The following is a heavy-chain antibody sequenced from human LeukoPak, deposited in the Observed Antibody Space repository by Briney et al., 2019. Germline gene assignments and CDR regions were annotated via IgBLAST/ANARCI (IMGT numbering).Heavy chain of an antibody. CDR1: GFTFSSYG. J-gene: IGHJ4*02. CDR2: IWYDGSNK. Sequence: GGSLRLACAAPGFTFSSYGMHWVGQAPGKGLEGVSVIWYDGSNKYYADSVKGRFTISRDNSKNTLYLQMNSLRAEDTAVYYCARVLGVKYCSSWGVFGYWGQGTLVTVSS. CDR3: ARVLGVKYCSSWGVFGY. V-gene: IGHV3-33*01. D-gene: IGHD6-13*01.